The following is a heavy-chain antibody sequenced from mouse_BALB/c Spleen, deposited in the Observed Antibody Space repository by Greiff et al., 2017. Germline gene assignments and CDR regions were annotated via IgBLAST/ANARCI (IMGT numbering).Heavy chain of an antibody. CDR1: GYTFTSYV. CDR3: ARHGYDYAMDY. Sequence: EVQVVESGPELVKPGASVKMSCKASGYTFTSYVMHWVKQKPGQGLEWIGYINPYNDGTKYNEKFKGKATLTSDKSSSTAYMELSSLTSEDSAVYYCARHGYDYAMDYWGQGTSVTVSS. V-gene: IGHV1-14*01. J-gene: IGHJ4*01. D-gene: IGHD1-2*01. CDR2: INPYNDGT.